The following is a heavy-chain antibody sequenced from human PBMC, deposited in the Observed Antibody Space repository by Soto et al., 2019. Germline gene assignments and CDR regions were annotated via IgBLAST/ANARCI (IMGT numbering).Heavy chain of an antibody. J-gene: IGHJ4*02. CDR3: ARDCSTSCYEAADY. D-gene: IGHD2-2*01. Sequence: GGSLRLSCAASGFTVSSNYMSWVRQAPGKGLEWVSVIYSGGSTYYADSVKGRFTISRDNSKNTLYHQMNSLRAEDTAVYYCARDCSTSCYEAADYWGQGTLVTVSS. V-gene: IGHV3-66*01. CDR1: GFTVSSNY. CDR2: IYSGGST.